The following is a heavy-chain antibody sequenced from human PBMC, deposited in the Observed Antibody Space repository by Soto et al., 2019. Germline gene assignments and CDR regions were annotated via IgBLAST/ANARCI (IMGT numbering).Heavy chain of an antibody. J-gene: IGHJ5*02. Sequence: SETLSLTCAVYGGSFSGYYWSWIRQPPGKGLEWIGEINHSGSTNYNQSLKSRVTISVDTSKNHFSLKLSFVTAADRAVYYCARGHSAFMITFGGVKFDPWGQGTLVTVSS. V-gene: IGHV4-34*01. CDR3: ARGHSAFMITFGGVKFDP. CDR1: GGSFSGYY. CDR2: INHSGST. D-gene: IGHD3-16*01.